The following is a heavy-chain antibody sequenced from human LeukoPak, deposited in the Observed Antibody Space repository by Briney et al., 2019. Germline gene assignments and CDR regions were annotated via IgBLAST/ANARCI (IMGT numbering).Heavy chain of an antibody. J-gene: IGHJ6*02. CDR3: AKVTSLHYSYYDMDV. CDR2: ISGSGGTT. Sequence: PGGSLRLSCAASGFTFSSYAMNWVRQAPGKGLEWVSAISGSGGTTYYADSVKGRFTISRDNTRNTLYLQMNSLRAEDTAVYYCAKVTSLHYSYYDMDVWGQGTTVTVSS. CDR1: GFTFSSYA. V-gene: IGHV3-23*01.